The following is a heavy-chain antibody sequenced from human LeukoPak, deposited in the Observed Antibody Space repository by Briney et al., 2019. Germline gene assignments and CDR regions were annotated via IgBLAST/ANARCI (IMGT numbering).Heavy chain of an antibody. J-gene: IGHJ4*02. CDR3: ATSKGMITFGGVIV. CDR2: FDPEDGET. CDR1: GYTSTGYY. Sequence: ASVKVSCKASGYTSTGYYMHWVRQAPGQGLEWMGGFDPEDGETIYAQKFRGRVTMTEGTSTDTAYMELSSLRSEDTAVYYCATSKGMITFGGVIVWGQGTLVTVSS. V-gene: IGHV1-24*01. D-gene: IGHD3-16*02.